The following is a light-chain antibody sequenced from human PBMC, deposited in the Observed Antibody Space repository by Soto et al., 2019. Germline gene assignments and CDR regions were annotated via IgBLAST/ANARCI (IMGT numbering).Light chain of an antibody. CDR2: DAS. CDR1: QSVDND. V-gene: IGKV3D-15*01. CDR3: QQYNNWPLT. Sequence: EIVLTQSPGTLSLSPGDRATLSCRASQSVDNDLAWYPQKPGQPPRLLIYDASTRATGIPARFSGSQSGTEFTLTISSLLSEDFAVYSCQQYNNWPLTFGGGTKVDIK. J-gene: IGKJ4*01.